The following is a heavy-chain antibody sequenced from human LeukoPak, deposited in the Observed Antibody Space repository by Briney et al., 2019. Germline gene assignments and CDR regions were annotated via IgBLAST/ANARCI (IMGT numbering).Heavy chain of an antibody. Sequence: GGSLRLSCAASGFTFSSYSMNWVRQAPGKGLEWVSSISSSSYIYYADSVKGRFTISRDNAKNSLYLQMNSLRAEDTAVCYCARGYCSGGSCFEGYYYYGMDVWGQGTTVTVSS. V-gene: IGHV3-21*01. CDR1: GFTFSSYS. D-gene: IGHD2-15*01. J-gene: IGHJ6*02. CDR2: ISSSSYI. CDR3: ARGYCSGGSCFEGYYYYGMDV.